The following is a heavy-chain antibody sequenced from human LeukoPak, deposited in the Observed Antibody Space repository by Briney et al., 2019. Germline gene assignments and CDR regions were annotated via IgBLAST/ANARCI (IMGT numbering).Heavy chain of an antibody. D-gene: IGHD3-22*01. J-gene: IGHJ4*02. CDR3: ARDDSSGYFYGAGGY. V-gene: IGHV1-46*01. CDR1: GYTFTSYY. CDR2: INPSGGST. Sequence: ASVRVSCKASGYTFTSYYMHWVRQAPGQGLEWMGIINPSGGSTNYAQKFQGRVTMTRDTSTSTAYMELSSLRSEDTAVYYCARDDSSGYFYGAGGYWGQGTLVTVSS.